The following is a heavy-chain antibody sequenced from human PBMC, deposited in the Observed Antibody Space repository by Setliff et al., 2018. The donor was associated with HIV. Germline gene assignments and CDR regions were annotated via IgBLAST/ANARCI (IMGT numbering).Heavy chain of an antibody. Sequence: GGSLRLSCAASGFTFNIYAMNWVRQAPGRGLEWVGRIKSQASGGTADYGIPVKGRFTISRDDSRDAVYLQMNSLKTEDTAVYYCIMDLPGGYSDCPGDYWGQGTLVTVSS. CDR3: IMDLPGGYSDCPGDY. CDR2: IKSQASGGTA. V-gene: IGHV3-15*01. D-gene: IGHD5-12*01. J-gene: IGHJ4*02. CDR1: GFTFNIYA.